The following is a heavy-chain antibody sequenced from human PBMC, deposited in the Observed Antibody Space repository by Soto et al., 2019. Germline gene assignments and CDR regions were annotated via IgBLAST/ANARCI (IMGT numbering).Heavy chain of an antibody. D-gene: IGHD4-17*01. J-gene: IGHJ1*01. V-gene: IGHV1-69*01. CDR3: ARGNDNYGDAPPEYFQH. CDR2: IIPMFGTT. Sequence: QVQLVQSGAEIKKPGSSVKVSCRASGGTFTVYTIIWVRQAPGQGPEWMGGIIPMFGTTDYAQKFQGRVTITADDSTRTVFMELSSLRSEDTAVYYCARGNDNYGDAPPEYFQHWGQGTLVAVST. CDR1: GGTFTVYT.